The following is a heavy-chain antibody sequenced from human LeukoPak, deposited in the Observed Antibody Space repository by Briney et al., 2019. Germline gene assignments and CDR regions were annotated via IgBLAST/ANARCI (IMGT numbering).Heavy chain of an antibody. Sequence: ASVKVSCKVSGYTLTELSMHWVRQAPGKGLEWMGGFDPEDGETSYAQKFQGRVTRTEDTSTDTAYMELSSLRSEDTAVYYCATRREVWGSYRWDFDYWGQGTLVTVSS. CDR1: GYTLTELS. V-gene: IGHV1-24*01. D-gene: IGHD3-16*02. J-gene: IGHJ4*02. CDR2: FDPEDGET. CDR3: ATRREVWGSYRWDFDY.